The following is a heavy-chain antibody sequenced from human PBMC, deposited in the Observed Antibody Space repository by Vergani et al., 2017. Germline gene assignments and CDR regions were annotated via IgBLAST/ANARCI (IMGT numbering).Heavy chain of an antibody. Sequence: EVQLVESGGGLVKPGGSLRLSCAASGFTFSSYSMNWVRQAPGKGLEWVSSLSSSSNYIYYADSLRGRFTISRDNAKKAVFLQMNNLRHEDTALYFCVKDNDYDADGPFDLWGRGTLVTVSS. CDR1: GFTFSSYS. CDR3: VKDNDYDADGPFDL. D-gene: IGHD3-16*01. CDR2: LSSSSNYI. J-gene: IGHJ2*01. V-gene: IGHV3-21*04.